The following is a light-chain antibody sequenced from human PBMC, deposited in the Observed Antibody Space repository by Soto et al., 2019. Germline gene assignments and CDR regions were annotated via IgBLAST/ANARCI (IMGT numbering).Light chain of an antibody. CDR2: AAS. Sequence: DTQMTQSPSSLSASVGDRVTITFRSSQSISSYLNWYQQKPGKAPKLLIYAASSLQSGVPSRFSGSGSGTDFTLTISSLQHEDFATYYCQQSYSTPYTFGQGTKVDIK. CDR3: QQSYSTPYT. J-gene: IGKJ2*01. CDR1: QSISSY. V-gene: IGKV1-39*01.